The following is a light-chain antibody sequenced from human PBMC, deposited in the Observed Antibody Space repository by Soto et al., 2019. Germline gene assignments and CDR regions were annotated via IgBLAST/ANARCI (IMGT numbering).Light chain of an antibody. CDR2: GTS. Sequence: EIVLTQSPGTLSLSPGERATLSCRASQSIKVNYLAWYQQKPGQAPRLLIYGTSGRATGIPDKFSGSGSGTDFTLTITRLEPEDFAVYYCQQYGSSPITFGQGTRLEIK. CDR3: QQYGSSPIT. J-gene: IGKJ5*01. V-gene: IGKV3-20*01. CDR1: QSIKVNY.